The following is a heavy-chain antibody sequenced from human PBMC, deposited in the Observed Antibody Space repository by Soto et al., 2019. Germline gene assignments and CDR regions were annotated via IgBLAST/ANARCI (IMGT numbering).Heavy chain of an antibody. Sequence: EVQVLESGGGLAQPGGSLRLSCAASGFTFSSYAMTWVRQAPGKGLEWVSSISDSGGITYYADSVKGRFTISRDNSKNTLYLQMNSLRAEDTAVYYCARQNYYGSGNYGMDVWGQGTTVTVSS. CDR3: ARQNYYGSGNYGMDV. J-gene: IGHJ6*02. D-gene: IGHD3-10*01. CDR1: GFTFSSYA. V-gene: IGHV3-23*01. CDR2: ISDSGGIT.